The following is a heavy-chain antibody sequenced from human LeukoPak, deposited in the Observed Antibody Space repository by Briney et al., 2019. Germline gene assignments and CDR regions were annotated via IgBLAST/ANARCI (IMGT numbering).Heavy chain of an antibody. CDR2: INPSGGST. CDR3: ARAARYCSSTSCSLNYYYYYMDV. CDR1: GYTFTSYY. V-gene: IGHV1-46*01. J-gene: IGHJ6*03. D-gene: IGHD2-2*01. Sequence: ASVKVSCKASGYTFTSYYMHWVRQAPGQGLEWMGIINPSGGSTSYAQKFQGRVTMTRDMSTSTVYMELSSLRSEDTAVYYCARAARYCSSTSCSLNYYYYYMDVWGKGTTVTVPS.